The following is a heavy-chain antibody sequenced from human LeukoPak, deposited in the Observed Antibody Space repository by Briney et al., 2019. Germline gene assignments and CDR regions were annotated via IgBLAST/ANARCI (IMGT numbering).Heavy chain of an antibody. CDR3: ARRGANCSGGSCYWFDY. D-gene: IGHD2-15*01. Sequence: SETLSLTCAVYGGSFSGYYWSWIRQPPGKGLEWIGEINHSGSTNYNPSLKSRVTISVDTSKNQFSLKLSSVTAADTAVYYCARRGANCSGGSCYWFDYWGQGTLVTVSS. CDR1: GGSFSGYY. J-gene: IGHJ4*02. V-gene: IGHV4-34*01. CDR2: INHSGST.